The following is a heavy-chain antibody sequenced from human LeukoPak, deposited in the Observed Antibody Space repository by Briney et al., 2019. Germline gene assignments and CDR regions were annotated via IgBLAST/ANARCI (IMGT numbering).Heavy chain of an antibody. J-gene: IGHJ4*02. V-gene: IGHV3-74*01. CDR3: ARNSHGTVTPFDY. D-gene: IGHD4-11*01. CDR1: GFTFSSYW. CDR2: INSDGSST. Sequence: GGSLRLSCAASGFTFSSYWMHWVRQAPGKGLVWVSRINSDGSSTSYADSVKGRFTISRDNAKNTLYLQMNSLRAEDTAVYYCARNSHGTVTPFDYWGQGTLVTVSS.